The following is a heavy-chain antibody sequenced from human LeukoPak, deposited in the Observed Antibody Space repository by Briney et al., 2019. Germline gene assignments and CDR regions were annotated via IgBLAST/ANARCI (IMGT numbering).Heavy chain of an antibody. CDR2: IYTSGST. Sequence: SETLSLTCTVSGGSISGYYWSWIRQPAGKGLEWIGRIYTSGSTNYNPSLKSRVTMSVDTSKDQFSLKLSSVTAADTAVYYCARVRVVISGYYFDYWGQGTLVTVSS. CDR3: ARVRVVISGYYFDY. D-gene: IGHD3-3*01. CDR1: GGSISGYY. V-gene: IGHV4-4*07. J-gene: IGHJ4*02.